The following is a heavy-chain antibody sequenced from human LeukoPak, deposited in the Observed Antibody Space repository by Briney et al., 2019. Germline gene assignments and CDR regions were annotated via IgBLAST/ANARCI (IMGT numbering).Heavy chain of an antibody. CDR1: EYSFTRYG. CDR3: SRGGGGRGNIDY. CDR2: IRPNRDNS. Sequence: ASVTVSCKASEYSFTRYGIDWVRQATGHRREWMGWIRPNRDNSGYAQKFQPRVTMTRITSINTAYVDLSSLISEDTTVGDVSRGGGGRGNIDYWGQGTLVTVSS. V-gene: IGHV1-8*01. D-gene: IGHD3-16*01. J-gene: IGHJ4*02.